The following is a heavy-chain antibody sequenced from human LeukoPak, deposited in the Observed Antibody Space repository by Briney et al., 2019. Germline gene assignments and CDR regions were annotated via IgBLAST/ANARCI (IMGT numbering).Heavy chain of an antibody. J-gene: IGHJ4*02. CDR3: ANSLAADIVVVPAAYFDY. D-gene: IGHD2-2*01. V-gene: IGHV3-23*01. Sequence: PGGSLRLSCEGSGFIFSNYAINWVRQVPGKGLEWVSGINGGGDNTHYINSVKGRFTISRDNSKNTLYLQMNSLRAEDTAVYYCANSLAADIVVVPAAYFDYWGQGTLVTVSS. CDR2: INGGGDNT. CDR1: GFIFSNYA.